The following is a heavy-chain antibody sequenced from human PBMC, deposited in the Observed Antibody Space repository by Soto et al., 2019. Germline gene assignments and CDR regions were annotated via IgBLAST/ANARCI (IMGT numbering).Heavy chain of an antibody. CDR1: GFTFSNYA. Sequence: QVQLVESGGGVVQPGRSLRLSCAASGFTFSNYAMHWVRQAPGKGLEWVALISYDSSNKYYADSVKGRFTISRDNSQNTLFLQMNSLRAEDTAVYYCARDLGWRWLHPTFDYWGQGTLVTVSS. D-gene: IGHD5-12*01. J-gene: IGHJ4*02. CDR3: ARDLGWRWLHPTFDY. CDR2: ISYDSSNK. V-gene: IGHV3-30-3*01.